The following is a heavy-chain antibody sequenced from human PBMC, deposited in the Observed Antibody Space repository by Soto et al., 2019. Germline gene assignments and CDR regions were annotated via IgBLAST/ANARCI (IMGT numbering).Heavy chain of an antibody. CDR3: ARGYEVAGTLHYDY. J-gene: IGHJ4*02. V-gene: IGHV4-34*01. Sequence: IHQPPGKGLEWIGEINHSGSTNYNPSLKSRVTISVDTSKNQFSLKLSSVTAADTAVYYCARGYEVAGTLHYDYWGQGTLVTVSS. CDR2: INHSGST. D-gene: IGHD6-19*01.